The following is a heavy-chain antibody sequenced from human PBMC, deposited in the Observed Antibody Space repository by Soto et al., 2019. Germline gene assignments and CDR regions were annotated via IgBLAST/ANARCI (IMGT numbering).Heavy chain of an antibody. D-gene: IGHD3-3*01. Sequence: EVQLVESGGGLVQPGGSLRLSCAASGFTFSSYNMNWVRQAPGKGLEWVSYISSSSSTIYYADSVKGRFTISRDNANNSLYLQMNSLRDEDTAVYYCASPPTIFGVGPGDYWGQGTLVTVSS. CDR3: ASPPTIFGVGPGDY. CDR2: ISSSSSTI. V-gene: IGHV3-48*02. CDR1: GFTFSSYN. J-gene: IGHJ4*02.